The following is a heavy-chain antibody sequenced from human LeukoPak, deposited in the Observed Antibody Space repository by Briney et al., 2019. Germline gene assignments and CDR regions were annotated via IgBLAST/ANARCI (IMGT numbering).Heavy chain of an antibody. J-gene: IGHJ4*02. CDR1: GGSISSGGYY. V-gene: IGHV4-31*03. CDR3: ARVIMSHTSFGWLDY. CDR2: IYYSGST. Sequence: SQTLSLTCTVSGGSISSGGYYWSWLRQHPGKGLEWIGYIYYSGSTYYNPSLKSRVTISVDTSKNQFSLKLSSVTAADTAVYYCARVIMSHTSFGWLDYWGQGTLVTVSS. D-gene: IGHD3-3*01.